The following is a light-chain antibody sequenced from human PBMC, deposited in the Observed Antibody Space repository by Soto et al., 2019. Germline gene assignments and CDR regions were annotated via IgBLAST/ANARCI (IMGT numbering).Light chain of an antibody. V-gene: IGKV1-27*01. CDR2: AAS. CDR3: QKYNCAPFS. Sequence: DIQMTQSPSSLSASVGDRVTITCRARQGITNSLAWYQQKPGKIPQLLIYAASTLPSGGPSRFNGSGSGTDFTLTISSLQPEDVATYYCQKYNCAPFSFGPRTKVDIK. CDR1: QGITNS. J-gene: IGKJ3*01.